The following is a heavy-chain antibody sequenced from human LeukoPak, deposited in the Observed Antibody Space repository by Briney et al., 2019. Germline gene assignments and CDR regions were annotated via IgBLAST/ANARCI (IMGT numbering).Heavy chain of an antibody. CDR3: ARVQGSSGPGIFEY. CDR2: IKQDGSEN. Sequence: GGSLRLSCAASGFTFSNYWMSWVRQAPGKGLEWVANIKQDGSENFYVDSVKGRFTISRDNAKKSLYLQMNSLRVEGTAVYYCARVQGSSGPGIFEYWGQGTLVTVSS. V-gene: IGHV3-7*01. CDR1: GFTFSNYW. J-gene: IGHJ4*02. D-gene: IGHD6-19*01.